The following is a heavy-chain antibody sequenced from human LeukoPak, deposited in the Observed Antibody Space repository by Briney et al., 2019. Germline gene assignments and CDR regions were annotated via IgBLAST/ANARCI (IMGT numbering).Heavy chain of an antibody. CDR2: INWNGGST. Sequence: GGXLRLSCAASGYTFDDYGMSWVRQAPGKGLEGVSGINWNGGSTVYADSVKGGFTIYRDKDKNSLYLQMNSLRAEDTALYYCARDPLGIYREVGAFDIWGQGTMVTVSS. D-gene: IGHD1-26*01. J-gene: IGHJ3*02. V-gene: IGHV3-20*04. CDR1: GYTFDDYG. CDR3: ARDPLGIYREVGAFDI.